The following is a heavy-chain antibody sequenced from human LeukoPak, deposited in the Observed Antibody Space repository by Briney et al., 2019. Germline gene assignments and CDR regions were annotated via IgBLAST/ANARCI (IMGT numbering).Heavy chain of an antibody. CDR3: AREGYGLDTAMVSTIFDY. J-gene: IGHJ4*02. Sequence: PGRSLRLSCAASGFTFSSYAVHWVRPAPGKGLEWVAVISYDGSNKYYADSVKGRFTISRDTSKNTLYLQMNSLRAEDRAVYYCAREGYGLDTAMVSTIFDYWGQGTLVTVSS. CDR2: ISYDGSNK. CDR1: GFTFSSYA. V-gene: IGHV3-30-3*01. D-gene: IGHD5-18*01.